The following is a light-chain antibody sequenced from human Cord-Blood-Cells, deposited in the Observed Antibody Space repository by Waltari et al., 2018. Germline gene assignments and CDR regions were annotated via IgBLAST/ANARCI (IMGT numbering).Light chain of an antibody. Sequence: SYELTQPPSVSVSPGKTASITCPGDKLGDKYACWYQQKPGQSPVLVIYQDSKRPSGIPERFSGSNSGNTATLTISGTQAMDEADYYCQAWDSSTNYVFGTGTKVTVL. CDR1: KLGDKY. V-gene: IGLV3-1*01. J-gene: IGLJ1*01. CDR3: QAWDSSTNYV. CDR2: QDS.